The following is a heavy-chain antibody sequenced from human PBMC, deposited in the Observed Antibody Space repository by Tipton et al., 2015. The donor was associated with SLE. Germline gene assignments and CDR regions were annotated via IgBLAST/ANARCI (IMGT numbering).Heavy chain of an antibody. CDR3: AREERRTIFGVVIINYYGMDV. V-gene: IGHV3-7*03. CDR2: IKQDGNEK. D-gene: IGHD3-3*01. CDR1: GFTFSSYW. Sequence: GSLRLSCAASGFTFSSYWMSWVRQAPGKGLEWVANIKQDGNEKYYVDSVKGRFTISRDNAKNSLYLQMNSLRAEDTAVCYCAREERRTIFGVVIINYYGMDVWGQGP. J-gene: IGHJ6*02.